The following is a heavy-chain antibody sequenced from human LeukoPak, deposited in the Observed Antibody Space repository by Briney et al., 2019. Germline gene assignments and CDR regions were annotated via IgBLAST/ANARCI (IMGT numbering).Heavy chain of an antibody. V-gene: IGHV1-69*13. J-gene: IGHJ6*02. CDR3: ARAGAQGPYYYDSSGPYYYYGMDV. D-gene: IGHD3-22*01. Sequence: ASVKVSCKASGGTFSSYAISWVRQAPGRGLEWMGGIIPIFGTANYAQKFQGRVTITADESTSTAYMELSSLRSEDTAVYYCARAGAQGPYYYDSSGPYYYYGMDVWGQGTTVTVSS. CDR1: GGTFSSYA. CDR2: IIPIFGTA.